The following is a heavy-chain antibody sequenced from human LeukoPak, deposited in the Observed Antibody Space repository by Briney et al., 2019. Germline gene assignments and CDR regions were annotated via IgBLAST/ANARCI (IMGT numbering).Heavy chain of an antibody. J-gene: IGHJ4*02. D-gene: IGHD2-2*01. V-gene: IGHV4-38-2*01. CDR2: IYHSGST. CDR3: ARGRGPAACGY. Sequence: SETLSLTCAVSGYSISSGYYWGWIRQPPGKGLEWIGSIYHSGSTCYNPSLKSRVTISVDTSKNQFSLKLSSVTAADTAVYYCARGRGPAACGYWGQGTLVTVSS. CDR1: GYSISSGYY.